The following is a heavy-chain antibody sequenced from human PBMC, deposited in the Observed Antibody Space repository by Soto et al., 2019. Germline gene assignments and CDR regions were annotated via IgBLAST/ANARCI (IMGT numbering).Heavy chain of an antibody. CDR1: GFTVSSNY. CDR2: IYSGGST. Sequence: GGSLRLSCAASGFTVSSNYMSWVRQAPGKGLEWVSVIYSGGSTYYADSVKGRFTISRDNSKNTLYLQMNSLRAEDTAVYYCARDRGNVITFGGVISWGQGTLVTVSS. CDR3: ARDRGNVITFGGVIS. V-gene: IGHV3-66*01. D-gene: IGHD3-16*01. J-gene: IGHJ4*02.